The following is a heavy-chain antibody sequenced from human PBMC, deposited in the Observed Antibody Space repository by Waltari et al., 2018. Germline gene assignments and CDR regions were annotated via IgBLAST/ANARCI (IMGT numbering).Heavy chain of an antibody. CDR2: INAGNGNT. Sequence: QVQLVQSGAEVKKPGASVKVSCKASGYTFTSYAMHWVRQAPGQRLEWMGWINAGNGNTKYSQKFQSRVTITRDTSASTAYMELSSLRSEDTAVYYCARVVSFGFGERLDYWGQGTLVTVSS. CDR1: GYTFTSYA. J-gene: IGHJ4*02. V-gene: IGHV1-3*01. D-gene: IGHD3-10*01. CDR3: ARVVSFGFGERLDY.